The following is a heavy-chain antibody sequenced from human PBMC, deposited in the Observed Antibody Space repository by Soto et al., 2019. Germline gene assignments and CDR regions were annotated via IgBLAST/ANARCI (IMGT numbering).Heavy chain of an antibody. CDR2: INPNSGGT. D-gene: IGHD1-26*01. V-gene: IGHV1-2*04. CDR3: ARGRGSSSSAAFDI. Sequence: ASVKVSCKASGYTFTGYYMHWVRQAPGQGLGWMGWINPNSGGTNYAQKFQGWATMTRDTSISTAYTELSRLRSDDTAVYYCARGRGSSSSAAFDIWGQGTMVTVSS. CDR1: GYTFTGYY. J-gene: IGHJ3*02.